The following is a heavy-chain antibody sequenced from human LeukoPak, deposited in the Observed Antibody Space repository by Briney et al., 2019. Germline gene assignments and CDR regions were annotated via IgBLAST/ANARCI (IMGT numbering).Heavy chain of an antibody. CDR3: ARENYYDSSGYYLYFDY. CDR2: IRYDGSNK. V-gene: IGHV3-30*02. CDR1: GFTFSSYG. J-gene: IGHJ4*02. D-gene: IGHD3-22*01. Sequence: PGGSLRLSCAASGFTFSSYGMHWVRQAPGKGLEWVAFIRYDGSNKYYADSVKGRFTISRDNSKNTLYLQMNSLRAEDTAVYYCARENYYDSSGYYLYFDYWGQGTLVTVSS.